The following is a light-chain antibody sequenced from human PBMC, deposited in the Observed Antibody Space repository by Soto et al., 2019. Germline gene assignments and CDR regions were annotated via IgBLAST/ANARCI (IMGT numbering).Light chain of an antibody. CDR3: QTWGTGVRV. CDR1: SGHSNYA. Sequence: QLVLTQSPSASASLGASVKLTCTLSSGHSNYAIAWRQQRPEKGPRYLMKLNSDGSHSRGDGIPDRFSGSSSGAERYLTISSLQSDDEADYYCQTWGTGVRVFGGGTKLTVL. CDR2: LNSDGSH. V-gene: IGLV4-69*01. J-gene: IGLJ3*02.